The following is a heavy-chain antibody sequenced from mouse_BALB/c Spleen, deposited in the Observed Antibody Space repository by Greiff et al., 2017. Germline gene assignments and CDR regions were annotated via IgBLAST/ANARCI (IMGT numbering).Heavy chain of an antibody. CDR3: ARHPSDAFDY. J-gene: IGHJ2*01. V-gene: IGHV5-12-2*01. Sequence: EVQGVESGGGLVQPGGSLKLSCAASGFTFSSYTMSWVRQTPEKRLEWVAYISNGGGSTYYPDTVKGRFTISRDNAKNTLYLQMSSLKSEDTAMYYCARHPSDAFDYWGQGTTLTVSS. CDR1: GFTFSSYT. CDR2: ISNGGGST.